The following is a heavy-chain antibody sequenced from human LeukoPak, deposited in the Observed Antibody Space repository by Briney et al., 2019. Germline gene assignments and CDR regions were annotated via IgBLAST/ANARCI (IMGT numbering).Heavy chain of an antibody. CDR1: GFTFSSYW. CDR3: ARDLYYDILTGYSGDYYYGMDV. Sequence: GGSLRLSCAASGFTFSSYWMSWVCQAPGKGLEWVANIKQDGSEKYYVDSVKGRFTISRDNAKNSLYLQMNSLRAEDTAVYYCARDLYYDILTGYSGDYYYGMDVWGQGTTVTVSS. CDR2: IKQDGSEK. D-gene: IGHD3-9*01. J-gene: IGHJ6*02. V-gene: IGHV3-7*01.